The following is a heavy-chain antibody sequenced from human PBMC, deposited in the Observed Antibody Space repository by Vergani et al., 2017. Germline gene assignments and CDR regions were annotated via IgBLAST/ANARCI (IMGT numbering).Heavy chain of an antibody. CDR2: ISGSGGST. V-gene: IGHV3-23*01. CDR1: GFTFSSYA. Sequence: EVQLLESGGGLVQPGGSLRLSCAASGFTFSSYAMSWVRQAPGKGLEWVSAISGSGGSTYYADSVKGRFTISRDNSKNTLYLQMNSLRAEDTAVYYCARETPFYDILTGYYTGAFDIWGQGTMVTVSS. CDR3: ARETPFYDILTGYYTGAFDI. D-gene: IGHD3-9*01. J-gene: IGHJ3*02.